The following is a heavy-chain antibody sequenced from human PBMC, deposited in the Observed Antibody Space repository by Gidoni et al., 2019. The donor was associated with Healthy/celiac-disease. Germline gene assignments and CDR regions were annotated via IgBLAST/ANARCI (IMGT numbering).Heavy chain of an antibody. Sequence: QVQLVASGGGVVKPGRSLRLSCAASGFTFSSYGMHWVRQAPGTGLEWVAVIWYDGSNKYYADSVKGRFTMSRDNSKNTLYLQMNSLRAEDTAVYYCARGPAMVRGVLGQDFDYWGQGTLVTVSS. V-gene: IGHV3-33*01. CDR2: IWYDGSNK. CDR3: ARGPAMVRGVLGQDFDY. J-gene: IGHJ4*02. CDR1: GFTFSSYG. D-gene: IGHD3-10*01.